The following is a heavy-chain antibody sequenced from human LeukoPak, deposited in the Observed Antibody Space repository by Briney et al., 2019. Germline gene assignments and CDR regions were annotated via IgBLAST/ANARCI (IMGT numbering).Heavy chain of an antibody. CDR2: IYHSGST. V-gene: IGHV4-38-2*01. J-gene: IGHJ5*02. CDR3: VRVRNNLNYFSARNNWFDP. Sequence: SETLSLTCAVSGYSISSGYYWGWIRQPPGKGLEWIGSIYHSGSTYYNPSLKSRVTISVDTSKNQFSLKLSSVTAADTAVYYCVRVRNNLNYFSARNNWFDPWGQGTLVTVSS. CDR1: GYSISSGYY. D-gene: IGHD1-7*01.